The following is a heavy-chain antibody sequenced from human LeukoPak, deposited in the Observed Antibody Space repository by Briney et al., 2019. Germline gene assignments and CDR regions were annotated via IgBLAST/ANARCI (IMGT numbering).Heavy chain of an antibody. D-gene: IGHD3-9*01. CDR1: GFTVSSNY. CDR3: GYFDPPTGY. V-gene: IGHV3-66*01. Sequence: GGSLRLSCAASGFTVSSNYMSWVRQAPGMGLEWGSVIFSGGTTYYADSVKGRFTISRDNSKNTLYLQVNSLRAEDTAVYYCGYFDPPTGYWGQGTLLTVSS. CDR2: IFSGGTT. J-gene: IGHJ1*01.